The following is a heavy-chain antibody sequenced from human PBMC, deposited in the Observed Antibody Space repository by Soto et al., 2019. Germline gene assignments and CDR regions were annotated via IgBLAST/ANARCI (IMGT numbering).Heavy chain of an antibody. D-gene: IGHD3-22*01. CDR1: GFDFEDYA. V-gene: IGHV3-43D*04. J-gene: IGHJ4*02. CDR3: AKSLYYYDSSPLDH. Sequence: GGSLRLSCAAAGFDFEDYAMHWVRQVPGQGLEWVSLTNSDGTDSYYVDSVKGRFTISRDNAKTTLYLQMDRLRPEDTALYFCAKSLYYYDSSPLDHWGQGTLVTVSS. CDR2: TNSDGTDS.